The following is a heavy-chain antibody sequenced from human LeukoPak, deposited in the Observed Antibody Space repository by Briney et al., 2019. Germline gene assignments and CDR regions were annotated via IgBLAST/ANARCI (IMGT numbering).Heavy chain of an antibody. D-gene: IGHD6-13*01. CDR3: ARLLRYLAAAGTEGVYWFDP. Sequence: SETLSLTCAVYGVSFSGYYWSWIRQPPGKGLEWIGEINHSGSTNYNPSLKNRVTISVDTSKNQFSLKLSSVTAADTAVYYCARLLRYLAAAGTEGVYWFDPWGQGTLVTVSS. V-gene: IGHV4-34*01. CDR2: INHSGST. CDR1: GVSFSGYY. J-gene: IGHJ5*02.